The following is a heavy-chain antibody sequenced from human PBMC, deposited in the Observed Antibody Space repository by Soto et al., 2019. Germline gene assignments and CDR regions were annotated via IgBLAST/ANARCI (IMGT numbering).Heavy chain of an antibody. V-gene: IGHV3-7*01. J-gene: IGHJ4*02. Sequence: GGSLRLSCAASGFTFSSYCMSWVRQAPGKGLEWVANIKQDGSEKYYVDSVKGRFTISRDNAKNSLYLQMNSLRAEDTAVYYCARVPSASGRDHFYYWGQGTLVTVSS. CDR1: GFTFSSYC. D-gene: IGHD2-15*01. CDR2: IKQDGSEK. CDR3: ARVPSASGRDHFYY.